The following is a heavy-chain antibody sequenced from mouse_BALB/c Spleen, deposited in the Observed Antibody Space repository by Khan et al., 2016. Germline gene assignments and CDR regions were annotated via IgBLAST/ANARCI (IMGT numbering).Heavy chain of an antibody. V-gene: IGHV5-6-3*01. J-gene: IGHJ2*01. D-gene: IGHD1-1*01. CDR3: ARVYNYGNPYFDY. Sequence: EVELVESGGGLVQPGGSLKLSCAASGFTFSSYGMSWVRQTPDKRLELVATINSNGGNTYYPASVKGRFTISRDNAKNTLYLQMNSLKSEDTAMYYCARVYNYGNPYFDYRGQGSTPTVSS. CDR1: GFTFSSYG. CDR2: INSNGGNT.